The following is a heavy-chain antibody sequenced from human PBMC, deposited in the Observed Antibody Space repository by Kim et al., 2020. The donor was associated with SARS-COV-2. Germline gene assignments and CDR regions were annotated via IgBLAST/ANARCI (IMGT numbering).Heavy chain of an antibody. Sequence: ASVKVSCKASGYTFTNYGISWVRQAPGQGLEWMGWISTYNGKTNYAQKFRGGLTLTTDTSTTTAYMELGSLRFDDTAVYYCARDLRGWPYYFDYWGQGTLVTISS. J-gene: IGHJ4*02. V-gene: IGHV1-18*01. CDR1: GYTFTNYG. CDR2: ISTYNGKT. CDR3: ARDLRGWPYYFDY. D-gene: IGHD6-19*01.